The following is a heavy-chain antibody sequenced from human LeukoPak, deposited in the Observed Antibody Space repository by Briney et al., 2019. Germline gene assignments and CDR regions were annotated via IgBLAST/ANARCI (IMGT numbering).Heavy chain of an antibody. CDR2: IYYSGST. CDR3: ASQSVDYGDFYY. D-gene: IGHD4-17*01. J-gene: IGHJ4*02. CDR1: GGSISSSSYY. V-gene: IGHV4-39*07. Sequence: PSETLSLTCTVSGGSISSSSYYWGWIRQPPGKGLEWIGSIYYSGSTYYSPSLKSRVTISVDTSKNQFSLKLSSVTAADTAVYYCASQSVDYGDFYYWGQGTLVTVSS.